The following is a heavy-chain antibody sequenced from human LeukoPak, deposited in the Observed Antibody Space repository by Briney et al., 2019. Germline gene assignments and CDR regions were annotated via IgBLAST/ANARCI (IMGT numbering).Heavy chain of an antibody. V-gene: IGHV1-69*06. D-gene: IGHD2-2*01. CDR2: IIPIFGTA. CDR3: ASAVPAATWFDP. Sequence: SVKVSCKASGGTFSSYAISWVRQAPGQGLEWMGGIIPIFGTANYAQKFQGRVTITADKSTGTAYMELSSLRSEDTAVYYCASAVPAATWFDPWGQGALVTVSS. J-gene: IGHJ5*02. CDR1: GGTFSSYA.